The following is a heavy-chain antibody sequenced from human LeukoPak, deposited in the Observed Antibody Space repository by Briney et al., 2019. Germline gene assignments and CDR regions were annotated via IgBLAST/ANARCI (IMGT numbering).Heavy chain of an antibody. CDR1: GGSISSYY. CDR2: IYYSGST. V-gene: IGHV4-59*01. Sequence: SETLSLTCTVSGGSISSYYWSWIRQPPGKGLEWIEYIYYSGSTNYNPSLKSRVTISVDTSKNQFSLKLSSVTAADTAVYYCARGLWELTYFDYWGQGTLVTVSS. J-gene: IGHJ4*02. CDR3: ARGLWELTYFDY. D-gene: IGHD1-26*01.